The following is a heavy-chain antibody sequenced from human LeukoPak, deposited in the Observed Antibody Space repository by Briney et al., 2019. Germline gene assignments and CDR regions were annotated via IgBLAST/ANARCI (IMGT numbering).Heavy chain of an antibody. Sequence: GGSLRLSCAASKFTFSSYWMSWVRQAPGKGLEWVSSISSSSSYIYYADSVKGRFTISRDNAKNSLYLQMNSLRAEDTAVYYCARRMYYYDSSGYKTDDAFDIWGQGTMVTVSS. CDR3: ARRMYYYDSSGYKTDDAFDI. J-gene: IGHJ3*02. V-gene: IGHV3-21*01. CDR1: KFTFSSYW. D-gene: IGHD3-22*01. CDR2: ISSSSSYI.